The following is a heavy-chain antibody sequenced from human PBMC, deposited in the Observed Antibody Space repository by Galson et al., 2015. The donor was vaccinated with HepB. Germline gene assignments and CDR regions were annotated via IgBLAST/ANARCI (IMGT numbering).Heavy chain of an antibody. V-gene: IGHV1-18*04. D-gene: IGHD3-16*02. CDR3: ARAREGLRRYDY. CDR1: GYTFTSYG. CDR2: ISAYNGNT. J-gene: IGHJ4*02. Sequence: SVKVSCKASGYTFTSYGISWVRQAPGQGLEWMGWISAYNGNTNYAQKLQGRVTMTTDTSTSTAYMELSSLRSEDTAVYYCARAREGLRRYDYWGQGTLVTVSS.